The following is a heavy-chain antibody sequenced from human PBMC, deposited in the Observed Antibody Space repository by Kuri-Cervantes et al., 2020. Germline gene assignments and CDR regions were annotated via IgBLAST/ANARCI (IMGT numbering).Heavy chain of an antibody. J-gene: IGHJ1*01. D-gene: IGHD3-10*01. Sequence: GSLRLSCTVSGGSISSYYWNWIRQPAGKGLEWIGRIYTSGSTNYNPSLKSRVTMSVDTSKNQFSLKLSSVTAADTAVYYCARGLGYYYGSGSYYPAEYFQHWGQGTLVTVSS. V-gene: IGHV4-4*07. CDR2: IYTSGST. CDR1: GGSISSYY. CDR3: ARGLGYYYGSGSYYPAEYFQH.